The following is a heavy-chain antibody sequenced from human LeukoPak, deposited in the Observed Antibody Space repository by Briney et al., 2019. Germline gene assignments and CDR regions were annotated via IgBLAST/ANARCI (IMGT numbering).Heavy chain of an antibody. CDR3: ARGPPIRGYRYGYDTGYYYSYSMDV. J-gene: IGHJ6*03. CDR2: MNPISGNT. CDR1: GYTFTGYY. D-gene: IGHD5-18*01. V-gene: IGHV1-8*02. Sequence: ASVKVSCKAFGYTFTGYYMHWVRQAPGQGLEWMGWMNPISGNTGHAQKFQGRVTMTRDTSISTAYMELSSLRSEDTAVYYCARGPPIRGYRYGYDTGYYYSYSMDVWGKGTTVTISS.